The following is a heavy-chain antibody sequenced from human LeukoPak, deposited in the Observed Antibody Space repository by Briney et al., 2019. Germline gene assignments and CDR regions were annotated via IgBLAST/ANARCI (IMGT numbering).Heavy chain of an antibody. D-gene: IGHD3-3*01. CDR3: ARDLPKLRFLEWLPHYYYYGMGV. Sequence: GGSLRLSCAASAFTGSGNYMSWVRQAPGKGLEWVSAISGSGGSTYYADSVKGRFTISRDNSKNTLYLQMNSLRAEDTAVHYCARDLPKLRFLEWLPHYYYYGMGVWGQGTTVTVSS. V-gene: IGHV3-23*01. CDR2: ISGSGGST. J-gene: IGHJ6*02. CDR1: AFTGSGNY.